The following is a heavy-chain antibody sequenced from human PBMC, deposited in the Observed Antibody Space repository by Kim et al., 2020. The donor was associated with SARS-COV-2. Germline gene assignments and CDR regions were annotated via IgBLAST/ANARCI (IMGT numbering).Heavy chain of an antibody. J-gene: IGHJ4*02. CDR3: ARDRKYCLDY. CDR1: GFSFGTNW. D-gene: IGHD2-21*02. Sequence: GGSLRLSCVTSGFSFGTNWMSWVRQAPGKGLEWVAKIKEDGTEKYYGYSVEGRFTISRDNAKNSLYLQMISLSAEDTAVYYCARDRKYCLDYWGQGTLVTVSS. CDR2: IKEDGTEK. V-gene: IGHV3-7*01.